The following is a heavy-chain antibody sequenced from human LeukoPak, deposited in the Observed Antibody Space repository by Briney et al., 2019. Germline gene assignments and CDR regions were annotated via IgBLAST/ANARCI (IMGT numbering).Heavy chain of an antibody. D-gene: IGHD3-10*01. CDR2: IYTSGST. CDR3: ARGALWFGESPSDWFDP. Sequence: PSETLSLTCTVSGGSISSYYWSWIRQPAGKGLEWIGRIYTSGSTNYNPSLKSRVTMSVDTSKNQFSLKLSSVTAADTAVYYCARGALWFGESPSDWFDPWGQGTLVTVSS. J-gene: IGHJ5*02. V-gene: IGHV4-4*07. CDR1: GGSISSYY.